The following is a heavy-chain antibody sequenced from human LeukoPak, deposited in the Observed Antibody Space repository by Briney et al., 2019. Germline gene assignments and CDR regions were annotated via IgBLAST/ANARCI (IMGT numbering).Heavy chain of an antibody. CDR1: GYVFTNYW. CDR3: ARTASIIGGSATRNFDY. CDR2: IYPRDSDT. J-gene: IGHJ4*02. Sequence: GESLKISCKGSGYVFTNYWIAWVRQMPGKGLEWMGIIYPRDSDTRYSPSFQGQVTISADKSISTIYLQWSSLEASDTAMYYCARTASIIGGSATRNFDYWGQGTLVTVSS. V-gene: IGHV5-51*01. D-gene: IGHD3-3*02.